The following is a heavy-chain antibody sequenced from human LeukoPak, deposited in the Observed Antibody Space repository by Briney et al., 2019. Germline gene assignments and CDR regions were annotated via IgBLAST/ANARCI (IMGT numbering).Heavy chain of an antibody. V-gene: IGHV4-59*08. J-gene: IGHJ4*02. CDR2: IYSTGST. CDR1: GGSVSSYY. Sequence: SETLSLTCTVSGGSVSSYYWSWIRQPPGKGLEWIGYIYSTGSTNYNPSLKSRVTISIDTPQNQFSLSLTSVTAADTAVYYCARKKWLQFAYFDYWGQGTLVTVSS. CDR3: ARKKWLQFAYFDY. D-gene: IGHD5-24*01.